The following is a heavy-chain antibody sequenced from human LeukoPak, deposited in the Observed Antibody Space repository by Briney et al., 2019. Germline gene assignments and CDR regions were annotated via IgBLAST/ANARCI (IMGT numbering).Heavy chain of an antibody. CDR1: GFTFTSSA. Sequence: ASVKVSCKASGFTFTSSAMQWVRQARGQRLEWIGWIVVGSGNTNYAQKFQERVTITRDMSTCTAYMELSSLRSEDTDVYYYAARMAGATANWYFDLWGRGTLVTVSS. CDR3: AARMAGATANWYFDL. V-gene: IGHV1-58*02. CDR2: IVVGSGNT. D-gene: IGHD1-26*01. J-gene: IGHJ2*01.